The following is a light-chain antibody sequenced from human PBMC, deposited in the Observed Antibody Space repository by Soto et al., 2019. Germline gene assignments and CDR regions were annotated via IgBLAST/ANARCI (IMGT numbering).Light chain of an antibody. Sequence: DIQMTQSPSSVSASVGDRVTITCRASQGINNWLAWYQQKPGEPPKLLIYTTSKLQSGVPSRFSGSGSGTDFTITISSLQPEDFATYYCQQANSFPLTFGGGTKVEIK. V-gene: IGKV1D-12*01. CDR3: QQANSFPLT. CDR2: TTS. CDR1: QGINNW. J-gene: IGKJ4*01.